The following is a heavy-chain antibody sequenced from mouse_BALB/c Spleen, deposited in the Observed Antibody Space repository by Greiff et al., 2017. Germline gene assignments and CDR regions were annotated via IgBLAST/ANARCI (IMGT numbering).Heavy chain of an antibody. D-gene: IGHD2-14*01. J-gene: IGHJ4*01. CDR1: GFAFSSYD. CDR2: ISSGGGST. Sequence: EVKLVESGGGLVKPGGSLKLSCAASGFAFSSYDMSWVRQTPEKRLEWVAYISSGGGSTYYPDTVKGRFTISRDNAKNTLYLQMSSLKSEDTAMYYCARRDGGNYAMDYWGQGTSVTVSS. V-gene: IGHV5-12-1*01. CDR3: ARRDGGNYAMDY.